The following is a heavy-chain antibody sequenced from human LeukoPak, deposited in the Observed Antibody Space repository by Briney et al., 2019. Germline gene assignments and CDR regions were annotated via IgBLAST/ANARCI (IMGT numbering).Heavy chain of an antibody. CDR2: ISYDGSNK. J-gene: IGHJ4*02. Sequence: GGSLRLSCAASGFTFRSYAMHWVRQAPGKGLEWVAVISYDGSNKYYADSVKGRFTISRDNSKNTLYLQMNSLRAEDTAVYYCARGGYYGSGSYLSGPFDYWGQGTLVTVS. CDR3: ARGGYYGSGSYLSGPFDY. D-gene: IGHD3-10*01. V-gene: IGHV3-30-3*01. CDR1: GFTFRSYA.